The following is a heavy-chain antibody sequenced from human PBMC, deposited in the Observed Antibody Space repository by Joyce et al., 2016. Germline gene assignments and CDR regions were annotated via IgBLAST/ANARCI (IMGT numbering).Heavy chain of an antibody. CDR3: ASGPVPPYAFDV. CDR2: SNPDTGDT. J-gene: IGHJ3*01. Sequence: QENLVQSGAEVKTPGASVMVSCKVSGYSFYDSYIHWVRQAPGQGLPLMGWSNPDTGDTIYAQRFKGRITLTRATFISTDYMEVSRLRSDDTAVYFCASGPVPPYAFDVWGQGTLVTVST. V-gene: IGHV1-2*02. CDR1: GYSFYDSY.